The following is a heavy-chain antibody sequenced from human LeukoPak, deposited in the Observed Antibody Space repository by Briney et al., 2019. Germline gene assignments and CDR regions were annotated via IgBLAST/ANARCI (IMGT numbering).Heavy chain of an antibody. J-gene: IGHJ4*02. CDR3: ARAEYSGSYLGFDY. CDR1: GYTFTSYD. D-gene: IGHD1-26*01. V-gene: IGHV1-8*03. Sequence: GASVEVSCKASGYTFTSYDINWVRQATGQGLEWMGWMNPNSGNTGYAQKFQGRVTITRNTSISTAYMELSSLKSEDTAVYYCARAEYSGSYLGFDYWGQGTLVTVSS. CDR2: MNPNSGNT.